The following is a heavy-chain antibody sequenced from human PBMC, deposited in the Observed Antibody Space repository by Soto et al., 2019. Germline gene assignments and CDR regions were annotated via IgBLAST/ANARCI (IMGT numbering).Heavy chain of an antibody. CDR2: ISGSGDST. CDR3: AKGLPGIAVAGTGYFQH. V-gene: IGHV3-23*01. J-gene: IGHJ1*01. CDR1: GFTFSSYA. Sequence: EVQLLESGGGLVQPGGSLRLSCAASGFTFSSYAMSWVRQAPGKGLEWVSGISGSGDSTYYAASVKGRFTISRDNSKTTLYLQMNSLRAEDTAVYYCAKGLPGIAVAGTGYFQHWGQGTLVTVSS. D-gene: IGHD6-19*01.